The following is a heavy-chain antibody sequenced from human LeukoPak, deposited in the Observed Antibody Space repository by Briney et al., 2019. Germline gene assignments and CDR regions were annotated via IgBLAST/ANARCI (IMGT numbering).Heavy chain of an antibody. D-gene: IGHD6-19*01. Sequence: AALKVSSKPSRYTFIGAVINSVRQAPGQGVEWMGWLSAYNGKTNYAPKLQGRVTMTTDTSTSTAYIQLTSLISDETAVYYCARDPSNTSGRYAFFDYWGQGTLVTVSS. V-gene: IGHV1-18*01. CDR3: ARDPSNTSGRYAFFDY. J-gene: IGHJ4*02. CDR1: RYTFIGAV. CDR2: LSAYNGKT.